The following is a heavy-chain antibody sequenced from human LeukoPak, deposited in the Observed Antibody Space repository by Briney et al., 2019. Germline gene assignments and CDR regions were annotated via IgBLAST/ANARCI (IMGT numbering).Heavy chain of an antibody. D-gene: IGHD4-11*01. CDR1: GGSISSYY. Sequence: SETLSLTCTVSGGSISSYYWSWIRQPAGKGLEWIGRIYTSGSTNYNPSPKSRVTMSVDTSKNQFSLKLSSVTAADTAVYYCARDYSDYPRGDNWFDPWGQGTLVTVSS. CDR2: IYTSGST. CDR3: ARDYSDYPRGDNWFDP. V-gene: IGHV4-4*07. J-gene: IGHJ5*02.